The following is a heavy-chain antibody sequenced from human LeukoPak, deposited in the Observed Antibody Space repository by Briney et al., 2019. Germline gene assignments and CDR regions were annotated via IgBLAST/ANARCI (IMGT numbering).Heavy chain of an antibody. CDR3: ARGGDSYGYFDY. D-gene: IGHD5-18*01. Sequence: SETLSLTCAVYGGSFSVYYWSWIRQPPGKGLEWIGEINHSGSTNYNPSLKSRVTISVDTSKNQFSLKLSSVTAADTAVYYCARGGDSYGYFDYWGQGTLVTVSS. J-gene: IGHJ4*02. CDR1: GGSFSVYY. CDR2: INHSGST. V-gene: IGHV4-34*01.